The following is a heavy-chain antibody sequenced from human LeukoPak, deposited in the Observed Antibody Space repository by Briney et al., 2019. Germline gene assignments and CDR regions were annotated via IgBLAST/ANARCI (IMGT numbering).Heavy chain of an antibody. Sequence: PSETLSLTCTVSGGSISSYYWSWIRQPAGKGLEWIGRIYTSGSTNYHNPSLTGRVTLSIDTSNNQFSLRLTSDYCVRRPTDGCTGGVCNGYRNYFDPWGQGTLVTVSS. V-gene: IGHV4-4*07. CDR3: TGGVCNGYRNYFDP. CDR1: GGSISSYY. CDR2: IYTSGST. J-gene: IGHJ5*01. D-gene: IGHD2-8*02.